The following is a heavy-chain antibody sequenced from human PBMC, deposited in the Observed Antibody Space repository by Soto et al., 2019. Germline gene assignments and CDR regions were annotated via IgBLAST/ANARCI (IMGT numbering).Heavy chain of an antibody. CDR1: GYTFTSYD. CDR3: ARGKLGGYSYGRFSY. V-gene: IGHV1-8*01. CDR2: MNPNSGNT. J-gene: IGHJ4*02. D-gene: IGHD5-18*01. Sequence: GASVKVSCKASGYTFTSYDINWVRQATGQGLGWMGWMNPNSGNTGYAQKFQGRVTMTRNTSISTAYMELSSLRSEDTAVYYCARGKLGGYSYGRFSYWGQGTLVTVSS.